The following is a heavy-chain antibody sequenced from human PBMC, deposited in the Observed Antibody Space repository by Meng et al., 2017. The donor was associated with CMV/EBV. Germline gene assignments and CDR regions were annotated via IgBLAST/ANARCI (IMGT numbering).Heavy chain of an antibody. D-gene: IGHD2-2*01. J-gene: IGHJ4*02. V-gene: IGHV3-30-3*01. CDR3: ARAVRVYCSSTSCYIDY. CDR1: GFTFSSYA. Sequence: GGSLRLSCAASGFTFSSYAMHWVRQAPGKGLEWVAVISYDGSNKYYVDSVKGRFTISRDNSKNTLYLQMNSLRAEDTAVYYCARAVRVYCSSTSCYIDYWGQGTLVTVSS. CDR2: ISYDGSNK.